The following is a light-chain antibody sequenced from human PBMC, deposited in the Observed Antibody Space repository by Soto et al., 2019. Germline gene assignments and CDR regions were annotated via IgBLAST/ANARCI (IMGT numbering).Light chain of an antibody. J-gene: IGLJ2*01. CDR1: SGHSSYA. CDR2: VNNGGSH. V-gene: IGLV4-69*01. CDR3: QTWGTGIQV. Sequence: QPVLTQSPSASASLGASVKLTCTLSSGHSSYAIAWHQQQPEKGPRYLMKVNNGGSHSKGDGIPDRFSGSSSGAERYLTTSSLQSEDEADYYCQTWGTGIQVFGGGTKLTVL.